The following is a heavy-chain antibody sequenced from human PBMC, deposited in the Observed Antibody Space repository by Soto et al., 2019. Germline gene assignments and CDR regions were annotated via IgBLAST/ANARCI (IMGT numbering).Heavy chain of an antibody. Sequence: PSETLSLTCAVYGVSFIGYYWNWIRQPPGKGLEWIGEINHSGSTNYNPSLKSRVSISVDTSRNQISLKLSSVTAADTAVYYCARALEDVGYGGYSDIFDPWGHGT. J-gene: IGHJ5*02. CDR1: GVSFIGYY. D-gene: IGHD3-10*01. CDR3: ARALEDVGYGGYSDIFDP. CDR2: INHSGST. V-gene: IGHV4-34*01.